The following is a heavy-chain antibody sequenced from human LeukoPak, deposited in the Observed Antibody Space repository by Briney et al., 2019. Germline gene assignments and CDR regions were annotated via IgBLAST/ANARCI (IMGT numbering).Heavy chain of an antibody. J-gene: IGHJ4*02. Sequence: GGSLRLSCAASGFTFSSYAMSWVRQAPGKGLEWVSAISGSVGSTYYADSVKGRFTISRDNSKNTLYLQMNSLRAEDTAVYYCAKDTGGIAVAGTRFDYWGQGTLVTVSS. CDR2: ISGSVGST. CDR1: GFTFSSYA. V-gene: IGHV3-23*01. D-gene: IGHD6-19*01. CDR3: AKDTGGIAVAGTRFDY.